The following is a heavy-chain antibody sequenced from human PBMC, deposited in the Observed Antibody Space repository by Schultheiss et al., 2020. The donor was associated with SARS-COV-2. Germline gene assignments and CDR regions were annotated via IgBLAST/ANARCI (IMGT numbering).Heavy chain of an antibody. CDR3: ARDRVPQWVVGAHWFDP. D-gene: IGHD1-26*01. Sequence: GGSLRLSCAASGFTFSNAWMSWVRQAPGKGLEWVSVIYSGGSTYYADSVKGRFTISRDNSKNTLYLQMNSLRAEDTAVYYCARDRVPQWVVGAHWFDPWGQGTLVTVSS. CDR2: IYSGGST. V-gene: IGHV3-66*01. J-gene: IGHJ5*02. CDR1: GFTFSNAW.